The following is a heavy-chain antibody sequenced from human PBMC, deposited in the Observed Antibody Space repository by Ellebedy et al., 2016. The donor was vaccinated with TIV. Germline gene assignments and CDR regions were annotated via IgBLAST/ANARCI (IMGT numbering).Heavy chain of an antibody. Sequence: PGGSLRLSCAASGFTVSGNYMSWVRQAPGKGLEWVSVIYSGGGTYYADSVKGRFTISRDNSKNTVYLQMNSLRAEDTSVYYCARGGGTMDRGALWHWGQGTLITVSS. CDR2: IYSGGGT. D-gene: IGHD3-10*01. CDR1: GFTVSGNY. CDR3: ARGGGTMDRGALWH. J-gene: IGHJ4*01. V-gene: IGHV3-66*01.